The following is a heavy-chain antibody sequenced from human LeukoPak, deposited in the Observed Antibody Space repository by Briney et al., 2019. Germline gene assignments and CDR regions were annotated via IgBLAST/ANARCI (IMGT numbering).Heavy chain of an antibody. CDR1: GYSFTSYW. CDR3: ARGGYYYDSSGYYRLDY. J-gene: IGHJ4*02. Sequence: GESLKISCKGSGYSFTSYWIGWVRQMSGKGLEWMGIIHPGDSDTRYSPSFQGQVTISADKSISTAYLQWSSLKASDTAMYYCARGGYYYDSSGYYRLDYWGQGTPVAVSS. CDR2: IHPGDSDT. V-gene: IGHV5-51*01. D-gene: IGHD3-22*01.